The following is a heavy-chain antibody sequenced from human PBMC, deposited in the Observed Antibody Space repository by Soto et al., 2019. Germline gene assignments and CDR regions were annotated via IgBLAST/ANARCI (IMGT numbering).Heavy chain of an antibody. CDR1: GGSISSYY. V-gene: IGHV4-59*01. CDR2: IYYSGST. J-gene: IGHJ6*03. D-gene: IGHD3-16*02. Sequence: SETLSLTCTVSGGSISSYYWSWIRQPPGKGLEWIGYIYYSGSTNYNPSLKSRVTISVDTSKNQFSLKLSSVTAADTAVYYCARVLITFGGVILGDYYYMDVWGKGTTVTVSS. CDR3: ARVLITFGGVILGDYYYMDV.